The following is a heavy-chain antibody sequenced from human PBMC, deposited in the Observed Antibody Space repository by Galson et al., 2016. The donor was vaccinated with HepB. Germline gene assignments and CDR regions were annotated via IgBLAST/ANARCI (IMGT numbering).Heavy chain of an antibody. D-gene: IGHD2-21*02. CDR3: ARDGSYCGGDCYSFHYGLDV. CDR1: GFTFGSYS. V-gene: IGHV3-48*02. Sequence: SLRLSCAVSGFTFGSYSMNWVRPAPGKGLEWVSYISSTSNTIFYADSVQGRLTISRDNAKNSLYLQMNSLRDEDTAVYYCARDGSYCGGDCYSFHYGLDVWGQGTTVTVSS. CDR2: ISSTSNTI. J-gene: IGHJ6*02.